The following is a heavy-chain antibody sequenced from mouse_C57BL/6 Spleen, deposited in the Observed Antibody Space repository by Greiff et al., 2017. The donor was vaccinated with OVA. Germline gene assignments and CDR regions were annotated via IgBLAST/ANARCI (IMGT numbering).Heavy chain of an antibody. CDR1: GYSITSGYY. CDR3: ARDSRD. J-gene: IGHJ3*01. CDR2: ISYDGSN. Sequence: EVQLVESGPGLVKPSQSLSLTCSVTGYSITSGYYWNWIRQFPGNKLEWMGYISYDGSNNYNPSLKNRISITRDTSKNQFFLKLNSVTTEDTATYYCARDSRDWGQGTLVTVSA. V-gene: IGHV3-6*01.